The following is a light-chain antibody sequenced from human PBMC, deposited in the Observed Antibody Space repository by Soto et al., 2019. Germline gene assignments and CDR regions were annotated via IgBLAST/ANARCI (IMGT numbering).Light chain of an antibody. CDR1: QSVGNNY. Sequence: EIVLTHSPDTLSLSPGERATLSCRASQSVGNNYLAWYQQRPGQAPRLVIYGASNRATGIPDRFSAWGSGTDFTLTICRLEPEDFAVYYCQQYTSSPLTFGQGTKVDIK. CDR2: GAS. CDR3: QQYTSSPLT. J-gene: IGKJ1*01. V-gene: IGKV3-20*01.